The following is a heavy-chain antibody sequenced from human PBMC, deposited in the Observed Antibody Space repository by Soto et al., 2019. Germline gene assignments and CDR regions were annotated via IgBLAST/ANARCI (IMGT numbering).Heavy chain of an antibody. Sequence: GGSLRLSCAASGFTFSSYAMSWVSQAPGKGLEWVSAISGSGASTYYADSVKGRFTISRDNSKSTLYVQMNSLRAEDTAVYFCAKSSSHFWRGTLDVWGQGTTVTVSS. V-gene: IGHV3-23*01. J-gene: IGHJ6*02. CDR3: AKSSSHFWRGTLDV. D-gene: IGHD3-3*02. CDR1: GFTFSSYA. CDR2: ISGSGAST.